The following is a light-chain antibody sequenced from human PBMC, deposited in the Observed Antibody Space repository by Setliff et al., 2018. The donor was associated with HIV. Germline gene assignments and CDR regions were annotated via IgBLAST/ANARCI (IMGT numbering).Light chain of an antibody. J-gene: IGLJ1*01. V-gene: IGLV2-23*02. CDR2: EVS. CDR3: CSYAGSKTFV. CDR1: SSDVGSYNL. Sequence: QSALTQPASVSGSPGQSITISCTGTSSDVGSYNLVSWYQHHPGKAPKLMIYEVSKWPPGVSNRFSGSKSGNTASLTISGLQAEDETDYYCCSYAGSKTFVFGTWTKVTVL.